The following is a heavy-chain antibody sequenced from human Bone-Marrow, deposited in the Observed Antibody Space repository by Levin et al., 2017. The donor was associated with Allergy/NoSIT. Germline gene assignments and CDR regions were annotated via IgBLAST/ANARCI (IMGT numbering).Heavy chain of an antibody. J-gene: IGHJ6*02. CDR2: VSAYSGNT. Sequence: ASVKVSCKASGYTFTTYGLTWVRQAPGQGLEWMGWVSAYSGNTNYALNLQDRVTMSTDTATNTAYMELTSLRSDDTAIYYCARGHFPYYYYGMDVWGQGTTVVVSS. V-gene: IGHV1-18*01. CDR3: ARGHFPYYYYGMDV. CDR1: GYTFTTYG.